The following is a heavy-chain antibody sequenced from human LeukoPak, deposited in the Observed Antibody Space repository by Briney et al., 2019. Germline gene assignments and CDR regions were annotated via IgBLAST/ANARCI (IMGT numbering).Heavy chain of an antibody. V-gene: IGHV3-15*01. CDR1: GFTFNNAW. D-gene: IGHD2-2*02. CDR2: IKSKTDGGTT. CDR3: TTYPLYGMDV. J-gene: IGHJ6*02. Sequence: PGGSLRLPCVVSGFTFNNAWMNWVRQAPGKGLEWVGLIKSKTDGGTTHYAAPVKGRFTISRDDSKNTLYLQMNSLKTEDTAVYYCTTYPLYGMDVWGRGTTVTVSS.